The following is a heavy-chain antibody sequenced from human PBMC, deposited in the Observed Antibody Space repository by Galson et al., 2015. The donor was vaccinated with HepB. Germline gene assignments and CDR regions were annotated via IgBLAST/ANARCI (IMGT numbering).Heavy chain of an antibody. D-gene: IGHD2-2*01. CDR3: TRARDIVVVPAAMTFDY. Sequence: SLRLSCAASGFTFGDYAMSWFRQAPGKGLEWVGFIRSKAYGGTTEYAASVKGRFTISRDDSKSIAYLQMNSLKTEDTAVYYCTRARDIVVVPAAMTFDYWGQGTLVTVSS. V-gene: IGHV3-49*03. CDR2: IRSKAYGGTT. CDR1: GFTFGDYA. J-gene: IGHJ4*02.